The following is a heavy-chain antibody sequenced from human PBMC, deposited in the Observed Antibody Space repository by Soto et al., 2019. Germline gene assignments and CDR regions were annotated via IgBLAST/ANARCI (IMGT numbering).Heavy chain of an antibody. J-gene: IGHJ4*02. CDR2: INPSGGIT. V-gene: IGHV1-46*01. CDR3: ARRFCTENSCYYFDF. D-gene: IGHD2-2*01. CDR1: GYTFSLNY. Sequence: QVQLVQSGAEVKKPGASVKVSCKASGYTFSLNYIHWVRQAPGQGLEWMGMINPSGGITNYAQTFQGRVTMTTDTSTSTVYMELSSLRSEDTAMYYCARRFCTENSCYYFDFWGQGSLVTVSS.